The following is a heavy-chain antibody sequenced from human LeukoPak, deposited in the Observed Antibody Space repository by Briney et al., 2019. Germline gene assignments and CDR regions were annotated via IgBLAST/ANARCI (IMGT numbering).Heavy chain of an antibody. CDR2: IKEDGGEK. CDR1: GFPFNTFW. CDR3: ARVLHKRNYDSSDYYGS. D-gene: IGHD3-22*01. V-gene: IGHV3-7*04. J-gene: IGHJ5*02. Sequence: GGSLRLSCAASGFPFNTFWMSWVRQAPGKGLEWVANIKEDGGEKYYVDSVKGRFTISRDNAKNSLYLQLNSLRAEDTAVYYCARVLHKRNYDSSDYYGSWGQGTLVTVSS.